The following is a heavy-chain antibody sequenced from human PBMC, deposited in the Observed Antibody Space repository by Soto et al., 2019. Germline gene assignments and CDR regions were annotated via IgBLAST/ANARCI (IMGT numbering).Heavy chain of an antibody. Sequence: PGGSLRLSCTTSGFNFGGYAMTWFRHAPGKGLEWLGFIRGKAYGGTTEYAASVRGRFTISRDDSKSIAYLQMASLKTEDTAIYYCCRGMYTPHETSPLSFDYWGQGTQVTVSS. CDR3: CRGMYTPHETSPLSFDY. J-gene: IGHJ4*02. CDR2: IRGKAYGGTT. V-gene: IGHV3-49*03. D-gene: IGHD1-1*01. CDR1: GFNFGGYA.